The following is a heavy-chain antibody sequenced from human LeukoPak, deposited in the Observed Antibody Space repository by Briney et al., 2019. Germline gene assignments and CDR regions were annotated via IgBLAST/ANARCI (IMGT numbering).Heavy chain of an antibody. J-gene: IGHJ4*02. CDR2: INAGNGKT. CDR3: ARASSGSFDY. D-gene: IGHD3-22*01. Sequence: ASVKVSCKASGYTFTNYAMHWVRQAPGQRLEWMGWINAGNGKTEYSQEFQGRVTITRDTSASTAYMELSSLRSEDMAVYYCARASSGSFDYWGQGTLVTVSS. CDR1: GYTFTNYA. V-gene: IGHV1-3*03.